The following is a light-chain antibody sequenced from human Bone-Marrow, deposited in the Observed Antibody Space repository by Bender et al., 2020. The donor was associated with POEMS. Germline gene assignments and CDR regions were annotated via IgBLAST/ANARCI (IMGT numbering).Light chain of an antibody. CDR3: VAWDDTLNGWV. CDR1: SSDVGSYNL. Sequence: QSALTQPASVSGSPGQSITISCTGTSSDVGSYNLVSWYQQHPGKAPKLLISEVYKRPSGISNRFSGSMSGTSASLAISGLHSEDEADYYCVAWDDTLNGWVFGGGTKLTVL. V-gene: IGLV2-14*02. J-gene: IGLJ2*01. CDR2: EVY.